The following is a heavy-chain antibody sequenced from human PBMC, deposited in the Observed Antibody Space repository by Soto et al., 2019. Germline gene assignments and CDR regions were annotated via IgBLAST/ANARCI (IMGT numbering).Heavy chain of an antibody. D-gene: IGHD3-22*01. CDR3: ARDRGRYYDSSGYPRLDY. J-gene: IGHJ4*02. CDR2: ISAYNGNT. Sequence: QVQLVQSGAEVKKPGSSVKVSCKASGGTFSSYAISWVRQAPGQGLEWMGGISAYNGNTNYAQKLQGRVTMTTDTSTSTAYMELRSLRSDDTAVYYCARDRGRYYDSSGYPRLDYWGQGTLVTVSS. V-gene: IGHV1-18*01. CDR1: GGTFSSYA.